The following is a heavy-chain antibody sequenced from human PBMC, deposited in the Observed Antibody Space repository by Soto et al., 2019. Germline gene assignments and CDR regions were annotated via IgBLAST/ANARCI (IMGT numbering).Heavy chain of an antibody. CDR2: IYYSGTT. V-gene: IGHV4-31*03. D-gene: IGHD2-21*01. CDR3: AASCVGCGGFNYYGMDV. J-gene: IGHJ6*02. Sequence: QVQLQESGPGLVMPSQTLSLTCSVSGASISSGGYYWNWIRQHPGKGLEWIGYIYYSGTTYYNPSLKSRVTISVDPSKNQFSLKLSSVTAAHTAVYYCAASCVGCGGFNYYGMDVWGQGTTVTVSS. CDR1: GASISSGGYY.